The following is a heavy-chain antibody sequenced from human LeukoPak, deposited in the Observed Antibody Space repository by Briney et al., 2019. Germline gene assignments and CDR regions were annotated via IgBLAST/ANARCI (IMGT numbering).Heavy chain of an antibody. J-gene: IGHJ2*01. D-gene: IGHD1-7*01. CDR2: FDPEDGET. CDR1: GYTLTELS. Sequence: ASVKVSCKVSGYTLTELSMHWVRQAPGKGLEWMGGFDPEDGETIYAQKFQGRVTMTEDTSTDTAYMELSSLRSEDTAVYYCARDEGGVVGYNWNYSGWYFDLWGRGTLVTVSS. V-gene: IGHV1-24*01. CDR3: ARDEGGVVGYNWNYSGWYFDL.